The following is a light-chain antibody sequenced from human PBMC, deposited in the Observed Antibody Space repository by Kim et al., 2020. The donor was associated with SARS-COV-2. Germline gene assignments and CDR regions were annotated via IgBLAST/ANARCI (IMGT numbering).Light chain of an antibody. V-gene: IGLV2-14*03. CDR3: SSYTSSSTWV. CDR1: SSDVGGYDY. Sequence: GQSITISCTGTSSDVGGYDYVSWYQQHPGIAPKLMIYDVSYRPSGVSNRFSGSKSGNTASLTISGLQAEDEADYYCSSYTSSSTWVFGGGTQLTVL. J-gene: IGLJ3*02. CDR2: DVS.